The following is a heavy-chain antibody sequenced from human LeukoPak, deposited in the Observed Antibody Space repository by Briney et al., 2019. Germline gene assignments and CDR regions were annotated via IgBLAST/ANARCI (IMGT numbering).Heavy chain of an antibody. CDR2: FDPEDGET. Sequence: ASVKVSCKVSGYTLTELSMHWVRQAPGKGLEWMGGFDPEDGETIYAQKFQGRVTMTEDTSTDTAYMELSSLRSEDTAVYYCATGFTMVRGYTYYYYYYMDVWGKGTTVTVSS. J-gene: IGHJ6*03. CDR3: ATGFTMVRGYTYYYYYYMDV. CDR1: GYTLTELS. D-gene: IGHD3-10*01. V-gene: IGHV1-24*01.